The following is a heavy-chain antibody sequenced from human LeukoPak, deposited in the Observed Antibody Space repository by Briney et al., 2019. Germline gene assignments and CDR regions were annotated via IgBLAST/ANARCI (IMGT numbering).Heavy chain of an antibody. CDR2: IRYDGSNT. Sequence: GGSLRLSCTASGFAFSNFDMHWVRQVPGKGLEWVAFIRYDGSNTYHADSVKGRFTISRDNAKNTLYLQMNSLGAEDTAVYYCARDFMYSVNCAGCWGQGTLVTVSS. J-gene: IGHJ4*02. CDR3: ARDFMYSVNCAGC. V-gene: IGHV3-30*02. CDR1: GFAFSNFD. D-gene: IGHD6-13*01.